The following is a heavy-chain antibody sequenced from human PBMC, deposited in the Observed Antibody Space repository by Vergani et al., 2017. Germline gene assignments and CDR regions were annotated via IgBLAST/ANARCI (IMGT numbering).Heavy chain of an antibody. D-gene: IGHD1-1*01. V-gene: IGHV4-61*02. J-gene: IGHJ3*01. CDR2: IYVSGIT. CDR1: GASINNDFYY. Sequence: QVQLQESGPGLVKPSQTLSLTCTVSGASINNDFYYWHWIRQPTGKGLEWIGRIYVSGITDYNSSLQSRVSMSVDTSRNQFSLTLTSVTAADTAVYYCAKDNKALLTRAFDLWGKGTMVTVSS. CDR3: AKDNKALLTRAFDL.